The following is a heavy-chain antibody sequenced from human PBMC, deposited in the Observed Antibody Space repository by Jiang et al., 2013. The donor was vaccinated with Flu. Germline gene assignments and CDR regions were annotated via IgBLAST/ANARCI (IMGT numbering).Heavy chain of an antibody. CDR2: ISHSGTT. D-gene: IGHD4-17*01. V-gene: IGHV4-30-2*01. J-gene: IGHJ4*02. CDR3: ARVRHATGGPHFDS. Sequence: GLEWIGYISHSGTTYYNPSLTSRVTISLDRSNNDFALKINSVTVADTAVFYCARVRHATGGPHFDSWGQGILVTVSS.